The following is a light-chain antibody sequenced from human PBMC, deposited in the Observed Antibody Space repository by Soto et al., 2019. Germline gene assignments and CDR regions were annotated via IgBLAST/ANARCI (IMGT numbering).Light chain of an antibody. Sequence: SYELTQPPSLSVAPGKTARITCGGPDIGSPSMHWYQQRPGQAAVLIIYYDSDRPSGITERFSGSNSGNTATLTISRVEDGDEADYDRQVWGRNSELPMFGGGTNLTVL. CDR3: QVWGRNSELPM. CDR1: DIGSPS. V-gene: IGLV3-21*04. CDR2: YDS. J-gene: IGLJ3*02.